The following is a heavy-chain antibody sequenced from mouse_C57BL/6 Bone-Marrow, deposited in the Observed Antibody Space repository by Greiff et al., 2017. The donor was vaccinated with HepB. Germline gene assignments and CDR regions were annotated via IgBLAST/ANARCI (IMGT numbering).Heavy chain of an antibody. CDR1: GYSITSDY. Sequence: EVKLMESGPGLAKPSQTLSLTCSVTGYSITSDYWNWIQKFPGNKLEYMGYISYSGSTYYNPSLKSRISITRDTSKNQYYLQLNSVTTEDTATYYCARFLDYYGYYYAMDYWGQGTSVTVSS. J-gene: IGHJ4*01. CDR2: ISYSGST. D-gene: IGHD1-1*01. CDR3: ARFLDYYGYYYAMDY. V-gene: IGHV3-8*01.